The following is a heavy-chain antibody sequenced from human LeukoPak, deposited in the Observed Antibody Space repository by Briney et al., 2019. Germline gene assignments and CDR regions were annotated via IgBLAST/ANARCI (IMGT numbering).Heavy chain of an antibody. D-gene: IGHD4-17*01. V-gene: IGHV4-4*09. CDR2: IHTSGSN. CDR1: GVSISPYY. Sequence: SETLSLTCAVSGVSISPYYWAWIRQPPGEGLEWIGYIHTSGSNNQYPSLKSRVTISVDKSKNHFSLKLSSVTAADTAVYYCARVMTTATTWAFDIWGQGTMVTVSS. CDR3: ARVMTTATTWAFDI. J-gene: IGHJ3*02.